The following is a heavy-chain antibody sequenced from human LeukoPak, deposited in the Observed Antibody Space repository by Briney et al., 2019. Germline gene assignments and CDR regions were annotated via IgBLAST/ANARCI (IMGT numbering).Heavy chain of an antibody. CDR1: GGSFSGYY. D-gene: IGHD2-2*01. Sequence: PSETLSLTCAVYGGSFSGYYWSWIRQPPGKGLEWIGEINHSGSTNYNPSLKSRVTISVDTSKNQFSLKLSSVTAAGTAVYYCARAVIVVVPAAEQSFDIWGQGTMVTVSS. CDR3: ARAVIVVVPAAEQSFDI. J-gene: IGHJ3*02. V-gene: IGHV4-34*01. CDR2: INHSGST.